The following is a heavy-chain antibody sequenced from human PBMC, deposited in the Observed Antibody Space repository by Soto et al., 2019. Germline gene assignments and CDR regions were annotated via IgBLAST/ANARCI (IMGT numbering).Heavy chain of an antibody. V-gene: IGHV1-18*01. J-gene: IGHJ2*01. CDR1: GYTFTRYG. Sequence: ASVKVSCKASGYTFTRYGISWVRQAPGQGLEWMGWISGYNGDTKYAQKLQGRATMTTDTSTTTAYMEMRSLRSDDTAIYNCTGVVDCSGRSCYYWYFDLWGRGTLVTVSP. CDR3: TGVVDCSGRSCYYWYFDL. D-gene: IGHD2-15*01. CDR2: ISGYNGDT.